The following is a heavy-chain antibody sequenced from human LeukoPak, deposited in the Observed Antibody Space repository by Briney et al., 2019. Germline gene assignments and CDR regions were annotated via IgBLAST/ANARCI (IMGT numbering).Heavy chain of an antibody. D-gene: IGHD2-2*01. Sequence: GGSLRLSCAASGFTVSSNYINWVRQAPGKGLEWVSVLYSGGDTYYADSVKGRFTVSRDDSKNTLYLQMNSLGAEDTAVYYCARDTSGYCSTSRCYGSWYFDLWGRGTLVTVSS. CDR1: GFTVSSNY. J-gene: IGHJ2*01. CDR3: ARDTSGYCSTSRCYGSWYFDL. V-gene: IGHV3-53*01. CDR2: LYSGGDT.